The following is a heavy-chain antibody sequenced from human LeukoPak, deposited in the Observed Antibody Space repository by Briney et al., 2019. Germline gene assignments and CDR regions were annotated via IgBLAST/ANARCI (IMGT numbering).Heavy chain of an antibody. V-gene: IGHV3-33*06. D-gene: IGHD2-15*01. CDR2: IWYDGSNK. J-gene: IGHJ4*02. CDR3: EKDLLGYCSGGSCPSGY. CDR1: GFTFSSYG. Sequence: PGGSLRLSCAASGFTFSSYGMHWVRQAPGKGLEWVAVIWYDGSNKYYADSVKGRFTISRDNSKDTLYLQMNSLRAEDTAVYYCEKDLLGYCSGGSCPSGYWGQGTLVTVSS.